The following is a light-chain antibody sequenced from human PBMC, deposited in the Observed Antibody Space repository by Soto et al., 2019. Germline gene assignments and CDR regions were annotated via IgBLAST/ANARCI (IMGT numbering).Light chain of an antibody. CDR1: QSISSY. J-gene: IGKJ4*01. CDR2: AAS. V-gene: IGKV1-39*01. Sequence: DIQMTQSPSSLSASVGDRVTITCRASQSISSYLNWYQQKPGKAPKLLIYAASSLQSGVPSRFSGSGSGTDFTITISSLQPEEFATYYCQQSYSTLTFGGGTKVEIK. CDR3: QQSYSTLT.